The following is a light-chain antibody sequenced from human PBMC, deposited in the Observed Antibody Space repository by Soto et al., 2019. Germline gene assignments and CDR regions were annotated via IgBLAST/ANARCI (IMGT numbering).Light chain of an antibody. CDR1: QTISSY. J-gene: IGKJ4*01. CDR2: SAS. CDR3: QQTFKTPHT. V-gene: IGKV1-39*01. Sequence: DIQMTQSPASLSASVGDRVTITCRASQTISSYLNWYQQKAGAAPKLLIYSASTLQSGVPSRFSGSGFGTDYTLTISSLQPADFAIYYCQQTFKTPHTFGGGTKVDSK.